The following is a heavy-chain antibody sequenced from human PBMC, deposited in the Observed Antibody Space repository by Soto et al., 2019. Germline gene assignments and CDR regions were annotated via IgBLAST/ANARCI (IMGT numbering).Heavy chain of an antibody. Sequence: ASVKVSCKASGYTFTSYDVTWVRQAPGQGLEWMGWMNPNSGNTGYAQKFQGRVTMTRDTSISTAYMELSSLTTDDTAVYYCARVPFRTRSGSSFSYHYMDVGGKGTTVTVS. CDR3: ARVPFRTRSGSSFSYHYMDV. D-gene: IGHD2-2*01. CDR2: MNPNSGNT. V-gene: IGHV1-8*01. J-gene: IGHJ6*03. CDR1: GYTFTSYD.